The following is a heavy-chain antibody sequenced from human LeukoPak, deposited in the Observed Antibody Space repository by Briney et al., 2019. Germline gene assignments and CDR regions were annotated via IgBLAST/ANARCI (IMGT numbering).Heavy chain of an antibody. D-gene: IGHD6-6*01. CDR1: GYTFTGYY. J-gene: IGHJ6*03. V-gene: IGHV1-2*02. CDR2: INPNSGGT. CDR3: ARDRLYSSSSLPYYYYMDV. Sequence: ASVKVSCKASGYTFTGYYMHWVRQAPGQGLEWMGWINPNSGGTNYAQKFQGRVTMTRDTSISTAYMEPSRLRSDDTAVYYCARDRLYSSSSLPYYYYMDVWGKGTTVTVSS.